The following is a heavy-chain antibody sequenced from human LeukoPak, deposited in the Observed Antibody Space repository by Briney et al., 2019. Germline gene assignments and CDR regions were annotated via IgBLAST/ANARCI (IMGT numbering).Heavy chain of an antibody. V-gene: IGHV1-8*01. CDR2: MNPNSGNT. J-gene: IGHJ4*02. Sequence: ASVKVSCKASGYTFTSYDINWVRQATGQGLEWXXWMNPNSGNTGYAQKFQGRVTMTRNTSISTAYMELSSLRSEDTAVYYCARGRRFLEWPTWGHWGQGTLVTVSS. CDR3: ARGRRFLEWPTWGH. D-gene: IGHD3-3*01. CDR1: GYTFTSYD.